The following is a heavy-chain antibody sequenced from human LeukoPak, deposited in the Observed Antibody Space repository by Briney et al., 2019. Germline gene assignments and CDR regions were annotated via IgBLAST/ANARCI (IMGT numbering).Heavy chain of an antibody. D-gene: IGHD3-10*01. CDR3: AKDGAEGFGELLKNYYYYMDV. J-gene: IGHJ6*03. V-gene: IGHV3-30*02. CDR2: IRYDGSNK. Sequence: GGSLRLSCAASGFTVNSHYMTWVRQAPGKGLEWVAFIRYDGSNKYYADSVKGRFTISRDNSKNTLYLQMNSLRAEDTAVYYCAKDGAEGFGELLKNYYYYMDVWGKGTTVTVSS. CDR1: GFTVNSHY.